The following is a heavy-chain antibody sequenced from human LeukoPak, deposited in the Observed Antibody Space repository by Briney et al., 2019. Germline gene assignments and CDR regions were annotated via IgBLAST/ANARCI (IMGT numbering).Heavy chain of an antibody. CDR1: GGSISSGGYY. J-gene: IGHJ4*02. D-gene: IGHD4-23*01. CDR2: IYYSGST. CDR3: ARSTEDYVVTFDY. Sequence: SSQTLSLTCTVSGGSISSGGYYWSWIRQHPGKGLEWIGYIYYSGSTNYNPSLKSRVTISVDTSKNQFSLKLSSVTAADTAVYYCARSTEDYVVTFDYWGQGTLVTVSS. V-gene: IGHV4-31*03.